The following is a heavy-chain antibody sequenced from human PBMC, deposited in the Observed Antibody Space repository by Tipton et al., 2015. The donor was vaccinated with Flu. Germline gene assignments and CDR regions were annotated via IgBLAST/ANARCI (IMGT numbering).Heavy chain of an antibody. J-gene: IGHJ4*02. D-gene: IGHD3-10*01. CDR1: GGSISSYY. CDR3: ARRGSGGRSLDY. Sequence: TLSLTCTVSGGSISSYYWSWIRRPPGKGLEWIGYMYYSGSTDYNPSLKSRVTISADTSKNRFSLKLSSVTAADTAVYYCARRGSGGRSLDYWGQGTLVTVSS. V-gene: IGHV4-59*08. CDR2: MYYSGST.